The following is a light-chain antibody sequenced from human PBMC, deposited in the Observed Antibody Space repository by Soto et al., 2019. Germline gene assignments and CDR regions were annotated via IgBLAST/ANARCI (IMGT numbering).Light chain of an antibody. J-gene: IGKJ2*01. Sequence: IVLTQSPATLSLYPGERATLSCRASQSVTNSLAWYQQKPGQAPRLLIYDASNRATGIPVRFSGSGSGTDFTLTISSLEPEDFAVYYCQQRSNWLYTFGQGTKVDIK. CDR2: DAS. CDR1: QSVTNS. V-gene: IGKV3-11*01. CDR3: QQRSNWLYT.